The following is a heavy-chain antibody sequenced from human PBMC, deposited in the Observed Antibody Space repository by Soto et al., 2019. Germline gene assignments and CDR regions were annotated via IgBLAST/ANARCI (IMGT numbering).Heavy chain of an antibody. CDR1: GFIFSNYA. Sequence: EVQLLESGGGLVQPGGSLRLSCAPSGFIFSNYAMSWVRQARGKGLEWVSAISGSGADTYYTESVKGRFTISRDNFKNTLYLQMNSLRAEDTAVYYCAKDTGRGGGSVFDYWGQGTPVTVSS. CDR2: ISGSGADT. D-gene: IGHD2-15*01. J-gene: IGHJ4*02. CDR3: AKDTGRGGGSVFDY. V-gene: IGHV3-23*01.